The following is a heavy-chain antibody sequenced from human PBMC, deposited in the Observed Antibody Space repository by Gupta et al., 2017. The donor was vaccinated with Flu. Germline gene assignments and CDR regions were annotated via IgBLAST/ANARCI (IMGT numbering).Heavy chain of an antibody. J-gene: IGHJ4*02. Sequence: QVHLQESGPGLVKPSGTLSLTCAVSGASISRSDWWSWFRRPPGKGLEWLGEIYYTGTTRYNPPLKSRVTILMDKSTNHFSLTLNSLTAADTAAYYCARRSASSSYFDYWGQGILVTVSS. CDR2: IYYTGTT. CDR3: ARRSASSSYFDY. V-gene: IGHV4-4*02. CDR1: GASISRSDW. D-gene: IGHD2-2*01.